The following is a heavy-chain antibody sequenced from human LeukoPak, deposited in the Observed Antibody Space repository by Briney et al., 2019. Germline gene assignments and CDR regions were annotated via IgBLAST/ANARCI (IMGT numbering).Heavy chain of an antibody. J-gene: IGHJ4*02. CDR3: ARDFSQAVAGCDY. CDR2: ISYDGSNK. D-gene: IGHD6-19*01. Sequence: PGGSLRLSCAASGFTFSSYAMHWVRQAPGKGLEWVAVISYDGSNKYYADSVKGRFTISRDNSKNTLYLQMNSLRAEGTAVYYCARDFSQAVAGCDYWGQGTLVTVSS. V-gene: IGHV3-30-3*01. CDR1: GFTFSSYA.